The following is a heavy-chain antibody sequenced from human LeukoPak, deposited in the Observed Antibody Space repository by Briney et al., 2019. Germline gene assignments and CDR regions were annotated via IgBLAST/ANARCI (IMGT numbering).Heavy chain of an antibody. CDR3: ARGVPGSAYYLDAFDI. CDR1: GFTFSSYT. CDR2: ISSNGGST. J-gene: IGHJ3*02. D-gene: IGHD3-22*01. Sequence: SGGSLRLSCAASGFTFSSYTMHWVRQAPGKGLEYVSAISSNGGSTYYANSVKGRFTISRDNSKNTLFLQMGSLRAEDMAVYYCARGVPGSAYYLDAFDIWGQGTMVTVSP. V-gene: IGHV3-64*01.